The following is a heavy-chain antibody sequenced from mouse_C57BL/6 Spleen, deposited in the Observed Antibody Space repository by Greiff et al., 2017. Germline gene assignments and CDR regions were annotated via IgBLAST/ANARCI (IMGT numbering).Heavy chain of an antibody. J-gene: IGHJ3*01. CDR3: ERRGYYGNCVWFAY. CDR1: GYTFTDYN. Sequence: VQLQQSGPELVKPGASVKIPCKASGYTFTDYNMDWVKQSHGKSLEWIGDINPNNGGTIYNQKFKGKATLTVDKSSSTAYMELRSLTSEDTAVYYCERRGYYGNCVWFAYWGQGTLVTVSA. D-gene: IGHD2-1*01. CDR2: INPNNGGT. V-gene: IGHV1-18*01.